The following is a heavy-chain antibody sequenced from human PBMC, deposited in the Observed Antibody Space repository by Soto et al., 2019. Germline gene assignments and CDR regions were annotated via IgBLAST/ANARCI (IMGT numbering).Heavy chain of an antibody. CDR2: MYWNDDK. CDR1: GFSLNTAEVG. V-gene: IGHV2-5*01. Sequence: SGPTLVNPTQTLTLTCTFSGFSLNTAEVGMGWIRQPPGKALEWLALMYWNDDKRYSPSLNNRLTITKDTSRNQVVLMMTTMDPVDTATYDCAHEAGIKYGSSFFNYWGQGALVTVSS. CDR3: AHEAGIKYGSSFFNY. J-gene: IGHJ4*02. D-gene: IGHD3-10*01.